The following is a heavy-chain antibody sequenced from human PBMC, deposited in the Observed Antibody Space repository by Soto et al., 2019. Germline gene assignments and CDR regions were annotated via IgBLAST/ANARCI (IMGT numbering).Heavy chain of an antibody. Sequence: EVQLVDSGGGLVKPGGSLRLSCAASGFTFRSYSMNWVRQAPGQGLEWVSSISTSSSYIYYADSVKGRFTISRDNAKNSVYLQMNSLRAEDTAVYYCARDGLAGDGPDLFDIWGQGTMVTVSS. V-gene: IGHV3-21*01. CDR1: GFTFRSYS. D-gene: IGHD4-17*01. J-gene: IGHJ3*02. CDR3: ARDGLAGDGPDLFDI. CDR2: ISTSSSYI.